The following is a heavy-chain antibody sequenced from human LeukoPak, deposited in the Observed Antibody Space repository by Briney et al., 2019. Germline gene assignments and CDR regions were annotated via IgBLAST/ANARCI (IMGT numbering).Heavy chain of an antibody. V-gene: IGHV4-39*07. D-gene: IGHD6-19*01. CDR1: GGSISNSSYY. CDR2: IYYSGST. CDR3: ARDGGEYSSGWYYFDY. Sequence: SETLSLTCTVSGGSISNSSYYWGWIRQPPGKGLEWIGSIYYSGSTYYNPSLKSRVTISVDTSKNQFSLKLSSVTAADTAVYYCARDGGEYSSGWYYFDYWGQGTLVTVSS. J-gene: IGHJ4*02.